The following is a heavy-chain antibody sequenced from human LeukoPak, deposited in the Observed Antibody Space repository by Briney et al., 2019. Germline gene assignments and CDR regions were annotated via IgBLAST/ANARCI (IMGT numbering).Heavy chain of an antibody. CDR2: ISAYNGNT. D-gene: IGHD3-10*01. Sequence: ASVKVSCKASGYTFTGYYMHWVRQAPGQGLEWMGWISAYNGNTNYAQKLQGRVTMTTDTSTSTAYMELRSLRSDDTAVYYCARDLSFMVRGVLYFGYWGQGTLVTVSS. CDR3: ARDLSFMVRGVLYFGY. CDR1: GYTFTGYY. V-gene: IGHV1-18*04. J-gene: IGHJ4*02.